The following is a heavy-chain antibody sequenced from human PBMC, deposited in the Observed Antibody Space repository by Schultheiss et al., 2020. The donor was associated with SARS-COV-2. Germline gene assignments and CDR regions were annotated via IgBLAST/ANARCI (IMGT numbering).Heavy chain of an antibody. CDR1: GFDLRVYA. J-gene: IGHJ5*02. CDR3: AKYGRKAVAGADDWFDP. D-gene: IGHD6-19*01. CDR2: FGGPGAGA. Sequence: GWSLRLSCAASGFDLRVYAMTWVRQAPGKGLEWVSSFGGPGAGAHYADSVKGRFTVSKDNSKNALYLQMNSLRAEDTAVYYCAKYGRKAVAGADDWFDPWGQGTLVTVSS. V-gene: IGHV3-23*01.